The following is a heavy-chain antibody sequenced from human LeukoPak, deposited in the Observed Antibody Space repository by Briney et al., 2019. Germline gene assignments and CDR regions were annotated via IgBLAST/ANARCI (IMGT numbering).Heavy chain of an antibody. D-gene: IGHD3-9*01. CDR3: ARTYYDILTGYNPYFDY. CDR1: GFTLSNYS. V-gene: IGHV3-48*04. CDR2: ISGSGFTI. Sequence: GGSLRLSCAVSGFTLSNYSMNWVRQAPGKGLEWISYISGSGFTIHYADSVKGRFTISRDNAKNFLYLQMNSLRAEDTAVYYCARTYYDILTGYNPYFDYWGQGILVTVSS. J-gene: IGHJ4*02.